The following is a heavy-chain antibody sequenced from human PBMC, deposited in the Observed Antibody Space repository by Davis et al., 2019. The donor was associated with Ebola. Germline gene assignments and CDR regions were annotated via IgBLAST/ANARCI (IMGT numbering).Heavy chain of an antibody. CDR2: INHTGNT. CDR3: ARGRSWAFDI. CDR1: GGSFSAYY. V-gene: IGHV4-34*01. Sequence: PSETLSLTCAVYGGSFSAYYWSWIRQSPGKGLEWIGEINHTGNTNYNPSLKSRVTISVDRSKKQFSLRLYSVTAADTAVFYCARGRSWAFDIWGQGTIVTVSS. J-gene: IGHJ3*02.